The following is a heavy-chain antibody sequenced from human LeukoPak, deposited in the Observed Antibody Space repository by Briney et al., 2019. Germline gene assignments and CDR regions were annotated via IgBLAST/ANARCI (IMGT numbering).Heavy chain of an antibody. D-gene: IGHD5-18*01. CDR1: GGSISRYY. CDR2: IYTRGST. Sequence: PSETLSLTCTVSGGSISRYYWSWIRQPAGKGLEWIGLIYTRGSTNYNPSLKSRVTMSVQTSKTQFSLKLSSVTGEDRAVHYCARVGGYSSSDYYLYYWGHGTLVTVSS. J-gene: IGHJ4*01. V-gene: IGHV4-4*07. CDR3: ARVGGYSSSDYYLYY.